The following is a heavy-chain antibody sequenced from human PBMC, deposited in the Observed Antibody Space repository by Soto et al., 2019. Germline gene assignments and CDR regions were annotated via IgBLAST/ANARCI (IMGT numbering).Heavy chain of an antibody. CDR2: VYYSGST. D-gene: IGHD2-15*01. CDR3: ARVVVAAHNWFAP. CDR1: GGSISSYY. J-gene: IGHJ5*02. Sequence: PSETLSLTCTVSGGSISSYYWSWIRQPPGKGLEWIGYVYYSGSTNYNPSLKSRVTISVDTSKNQFSLKLSSVTAADTAVYYCARVVVAAHNWFAPWGQGTLVTVSS. V-gene: IGHV4-59*01.